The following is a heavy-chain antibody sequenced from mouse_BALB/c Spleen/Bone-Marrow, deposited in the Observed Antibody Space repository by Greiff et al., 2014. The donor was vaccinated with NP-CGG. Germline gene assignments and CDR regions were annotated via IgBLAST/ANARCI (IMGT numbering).Heavy chain of an antibody. D-gene: IGHD2-2*01. CDR3: ARIYYGYEFTY. J-gene: IGHJ3*01. V-gene: IGHV1S29*02. CDR2: IYPYNGVT. Sequence: VQLKESGPELLKPGASVKISCKASGYTFTDYNMHWVKQSHGKSLEWIGYIYPYNGVTAYNQKFKSKATLTVDNSSSTAYMEFRSLTPEDSAVYYCARIYYGYEFTYWGQGTLVTVSA. CDR1: GYTFTDYN.